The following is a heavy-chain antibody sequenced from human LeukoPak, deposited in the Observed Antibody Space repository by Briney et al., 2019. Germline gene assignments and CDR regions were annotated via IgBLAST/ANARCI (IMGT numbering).Heavy chain of an antibody. V-gene: IGHV1-69*01. D-gene: IGHD6-19*01. J-gene: IGHJ3*02. CDR1: RGTFSSYA. CDR3: AREWYSSGWDGGHDAFDI. CDR2: IIPIFGTA. Sequence: GASVKDSCKASRGTFSSYAISWVRPAPGQGLDWMGRIIPIFGTAHYAQKLQGRVTITADESTSTAYMELSSLRSEDTAVYYCAREWYSSGWDGGHDAFDIWGQGTMVTVSS.